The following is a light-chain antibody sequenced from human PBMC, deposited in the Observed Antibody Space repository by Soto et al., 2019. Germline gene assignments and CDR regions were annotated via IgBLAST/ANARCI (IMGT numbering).Light chain of an antibody. CDR1: SSDVGAYDF. V-gene: IGLV2-14*01. CDR3: SSFVSRATWV. Sequence: QSALTQPASVSGSPGQSITISCTGTSSDVGAYDFVSWYQHSPGKAPKLVTFDVTHRPPGISDRFSGSKSANTASLTISGLQAEDEGDYYCSSFVSRATWVFGGGTTLTVL. J-gene: IGLJ3*02. CDR2: DVT.